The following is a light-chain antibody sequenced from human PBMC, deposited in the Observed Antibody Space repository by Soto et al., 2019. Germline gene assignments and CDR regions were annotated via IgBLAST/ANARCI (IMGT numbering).Light chain of an antibody. CDR1: SSDVGSYDY. Sequence: QSVRTQTASVSGSPGQSIPISCTGTSSDVGSYDYVSWYQHHAGKAPKLMIYEVSIRPSGVSNRFSASKSGNTASLTISGLQAEDEADYYCCSYATSSTFVFGTGTKVTVL. J-gene: IGLJ1*01. CDR3: CSYATSSTFV. V-gene: IGLV2-14*01. CDR2: EVS.